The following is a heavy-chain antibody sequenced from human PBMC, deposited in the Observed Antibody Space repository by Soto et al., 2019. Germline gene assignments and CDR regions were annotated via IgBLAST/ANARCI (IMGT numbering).Heavy chain of an antibody. J-gene: IGHJ4*02. CDR2: ISGGGDRT. Sequence: VGSLRLSCGASGFPFNTHGMAWVRQAPGKGLEWVSGISGGGDRTQYADGVKGRFTISRDNSKNTVDLQMTSLRAEDTATYYCAKTATYDYVWGDYRYFFDHWGQGTVVTVS. CDR1: GFPFNTHG. V-gene: IGHV3-23*01. D-gene: IGHD3-16*02. CDR3: AKTATYDYVWGDYRYFFDH.